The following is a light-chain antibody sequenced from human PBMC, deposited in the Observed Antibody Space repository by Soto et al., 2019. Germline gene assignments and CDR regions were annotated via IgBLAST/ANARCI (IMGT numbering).Light chain of an antibody. CDR2: DNY. V-gene: IGLV1-51*01. J-gene: IGLJ1*01. Sequence: QSVLTQPPSVSAAPGQKVTISCSGSSSNIGNNYVSWYQQLPGTAPKLLIYDNYKRPSGIPDRFSGSKSGTSATLGITGFQTGDEADYYCATWDSSLSAYVFGTGTNVTVL. CDR3: ATWDSSLSAYV. CDR1: SSNIGNNY.